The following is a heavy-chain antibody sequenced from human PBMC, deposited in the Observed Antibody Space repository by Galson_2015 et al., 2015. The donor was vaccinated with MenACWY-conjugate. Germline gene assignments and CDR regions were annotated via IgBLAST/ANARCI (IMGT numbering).Heavy chain of an antibody. V-gene: IGHV3-21*01. CDR2: ISSSSSYK. CDR3: AREGYGYYFDY. Sequence: SLRLSCAASGFTFSSYSMNWVRQAPGKGLEWVSSISSSSSYKYYADSVKGRFTISRDNAKNSLYLQMNSLRAEDTAVYYCAREGYGYYFDYWGQGTLVTVSS. D-gene: IGHD3-16*01. J-gene: IGHJ4*02. CDR1: GFTFSSYS.